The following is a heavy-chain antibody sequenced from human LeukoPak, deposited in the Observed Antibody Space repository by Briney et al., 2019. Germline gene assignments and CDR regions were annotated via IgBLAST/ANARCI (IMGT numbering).Heavy chain of an antibody. CDR2: INPNSGGT. CDR1: GYTFTGYY. J-gene: IGHJ4*02. CDR3: ARGKWELQKALDY. Sequence: GASVKVSCKASGYTFTGYYMHWVRQAPGQGLEWMGWINPNSGGTNYAQKFQGRVTMTRDTSISTAYMELSRLRSDDTAVYYCARGKWELQKALDYWGQGTLVTVSS. D-gene: IGHD1-26*01. V-gene: IGHV1-2*02.